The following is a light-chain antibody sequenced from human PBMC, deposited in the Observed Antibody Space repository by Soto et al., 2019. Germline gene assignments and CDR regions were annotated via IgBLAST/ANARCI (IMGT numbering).Light chain of an antibody. Sequence: EIVLTQSPGTLSLSPGERATLSCRASQFVGGSYLAWYQQRPGQAPRLLIYGASNVAPGIPHRFSGSGSGTDFTLTISRLEPEDFAVYYCQRYAASPYTFGQGTKLEIK. CDR1: QFVGGSY. V-gene: IGKV3-20*01. J-gene: IGKJ2*01. CDR3: QRYAASPYT. CDR2: GAS.